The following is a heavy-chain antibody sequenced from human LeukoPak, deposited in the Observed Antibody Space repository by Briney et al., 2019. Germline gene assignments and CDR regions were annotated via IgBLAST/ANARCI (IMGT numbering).Heavy chain of an antibody. D-gene: IGHD3-3*01. Sequence: PGGSLRLSCAASGFTFSSYWMHWVRHAPGKGLVWVSHINSDGSSTSYADSVKGRFTISRDNAKNTLYLQMNSLRAEDTAVYYCARAPHYYDFWCERDYYGMDVWGQGTTVTVSS. CDR3: ARAPHYYDFWCERDYYGMDV. V-gene: IGHV3-74*01. J-gene: IGHJ6*02. CDR1: GFTFSSYW. CDR2: INSDGSST.